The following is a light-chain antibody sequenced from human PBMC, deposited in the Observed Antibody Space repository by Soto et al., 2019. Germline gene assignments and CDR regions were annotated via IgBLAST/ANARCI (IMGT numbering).Light chain of an antibody. Sequence: DIVLTQSPDSLAVSLGERATINCKSSQSVLYSSNNKNYLAWYQQKPGQPPKLLIYWASTRESGVPDRFSGCGSGNDFTLTISSLQAVDGAVYYCQQYYCPPSTFGQGTKLEIK. CDR2: WAS. CDR1: QSVLYSSNNKNY. CDR3: QQYYCPPST. V-gene: IGKV4-1*01. J-gene: IGKJ2*01.